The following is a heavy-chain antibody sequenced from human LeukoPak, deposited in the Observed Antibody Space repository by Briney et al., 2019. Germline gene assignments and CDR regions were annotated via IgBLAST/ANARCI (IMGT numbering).Heavy chain of an antibody. J-gene: IGHJ6*03. CDR3: ATMGIVVVPAAPPDYYYYMDV. V-gene: IGHV1-24*01. CDR2: FDPEDGET. CDR1: GYTFTSYG. D-gene: IGHD2-2*01. Sequence: ASVKVSCKASGYTFTSYGISWVRQAPGKGLGWMGGFDPEDGETIYAQKFQGRVTMTEDTSTDTAYMELSSLRSEDTAVYYCATMGIVVVPAAPPDYYYYMDVWGKGTTVTVSS.